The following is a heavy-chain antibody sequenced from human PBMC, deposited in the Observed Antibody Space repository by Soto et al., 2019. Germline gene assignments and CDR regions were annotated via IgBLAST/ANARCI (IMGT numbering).Heavy chain of an antibody. Sequence: QVQLVESGGGVVQPGRSLRLSCAASGFTFSSYGMHWVRQAPGKGLEWVAVISYDGSNKYYADSVKGRFTISRDNSKNTLYLQMNSLGAEDTAVYYCAKDEGRRLWLPRYFDYWGQGTLVTVSS. V-gene: IGHV3-30*18. CDR3: AKDEGRRLWLPRYFDY. CDR1: GFTFSSYG. CDR2: ISYDGSNK. J-gene: IGHJ4*02. D-gene: IGHD5-18*01.